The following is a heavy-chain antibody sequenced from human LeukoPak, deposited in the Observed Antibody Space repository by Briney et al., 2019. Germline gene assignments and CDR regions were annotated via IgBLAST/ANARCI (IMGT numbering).Heavy chain of an antibody. Sequence: SETLSLTCTVSGGSISSYYWSWVRQPPGKGLEWIGYIYYSGSTNYNPSLKSRVTISVDTSKNQFSLKLSSVTAADTAVYYCAISSSVLGIAARPVLDYWGQGTLFTVSS. CDR1: GGSISSYY. CDR3: AISSSVLGIAARPVLDY. V-gene: IGHV4-59*01. J-gene: IGHJ4*02. CDR2: IYYSGST. D-gene: IGHD6-6*01.